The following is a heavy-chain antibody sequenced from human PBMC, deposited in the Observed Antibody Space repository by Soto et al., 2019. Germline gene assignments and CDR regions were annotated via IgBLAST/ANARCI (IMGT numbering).Heavy chain of an antibody. Sequence: GGSLRLSCAASGFTFSTYAMTWVRQAPGRGLEWVSTILHDETPFYTDSVKGRFTISRDNVRGTLYLQMSGLRVEDAALYFCAKDLFPTSGQRFFFESWGQGSLVTVSS. CDR3: AKDLFPTSGQRFFFES. V-gene: IGHV3-23*01. CDR2: ILHDETP. CDR1: GFTFSTYA. J-gene: IGHJ4*02. D-gene: IGHD2-21*01.